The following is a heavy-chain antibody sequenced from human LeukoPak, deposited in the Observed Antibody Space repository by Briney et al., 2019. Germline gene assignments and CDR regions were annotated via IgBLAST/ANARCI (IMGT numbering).Heavy chain of an antibody. CDR3: ARETYYGTMDV. J-gene: IGHJ6*04. CDR2: IKQDGSEK. D-gene: IGHD3-22*01. Sequence: PGGSLRLSCAASGFTFSSYWMSWVRQAPGKGLEWVANIKQDGSEKYYVDSVKGRFTIFRDNAKNSLYLQMNSLRAEDTAVYYCARETYYGTMDVWGKGTTVTVSS. V-gene: IGHV3-7*03. CDR1: GFTFSSYW.